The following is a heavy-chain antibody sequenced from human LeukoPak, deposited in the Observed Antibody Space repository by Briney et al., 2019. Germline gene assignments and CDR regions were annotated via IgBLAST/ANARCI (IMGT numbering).Heavy chain of an antibody. CDR1: GYSCTNYW. D-gene: IGHD3-10*01. J-gene: IGHJ4*02. CDR2: IYPADSDT. Sequence: GESLKISCKGSGYSCTNYWIGWVRQMPGKGLEWMGIIYPADSDTRYSPSFQDQVTISADKSISTAYLQWSSLKASDTAMYYCARGYGSGMKFLASTSDYWGQGTLVTVSS. V-gene: IGHV5-51*01. CDR3: ARGYGSGMKFLASTSDY.